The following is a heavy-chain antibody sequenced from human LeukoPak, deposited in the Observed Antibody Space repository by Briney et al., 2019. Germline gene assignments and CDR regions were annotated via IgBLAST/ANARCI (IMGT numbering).Heavy chain of an antibody. CDR1: GFTSSTYA. CDR3: AKAGLVRGGALDS. V-gene: IGHV3-23*01. Sequence: PGGSLRLSCAASGFTSSTYAMTWVRQAPGKGLEWVSSITGSGDGTSAADSVKGRFSISRDNSKNTLYLQMNSLRVEDTAVYYCAKAGLVRGGALDSWGQGTLVTVSS. J-gene: IGHJ4*02. D-gene: IGHD4/OR15-4a*01. CDR2: ITGSGDGT.